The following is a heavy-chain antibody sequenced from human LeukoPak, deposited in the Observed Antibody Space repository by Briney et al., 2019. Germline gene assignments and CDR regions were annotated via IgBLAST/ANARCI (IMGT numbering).Heavy chain of an antibody. D-gene: IGHD1-1*01. CDR1: GGSISSYY. V-gene: IGHV4-34*01. J-gene: IGHJ6*04. Sequence: SETLSLTCTVSGGSISSYYWSWIRQPPGKGLEWIGEINHSGSTNYNPSLKSRVTISVDTSKNQFSLKLSSVTAADTAVYYCARAWKAGRNYYYGMDVWGKGTTVTVSS. CDR2: INHSGST. CDR3: ARAWKAGRNYYYGMDV.